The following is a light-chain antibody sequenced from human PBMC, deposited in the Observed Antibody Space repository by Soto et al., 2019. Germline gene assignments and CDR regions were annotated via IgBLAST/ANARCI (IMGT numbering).Light chain of an antibody. CDR1: QSIGDW. J-gene: IGKJ1*01. Sequence: DIQMTQSPSTLSASVGDRVSITCRASQSIGDWLAWYQQKPGKAPQLLIYKASNLQSGVPSRFSGSGSGTDFTLTISSLQPDDFATDYCQHYDSYSPTWTFGQGTKVDIK. V-gene: IGKV1-5*03. CDR2: KAS. CDR3: QHYDSYSPTWT.